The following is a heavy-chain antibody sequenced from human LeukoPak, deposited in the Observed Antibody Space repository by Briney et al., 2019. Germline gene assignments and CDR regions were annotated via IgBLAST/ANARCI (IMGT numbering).Heavy chain of an antibody. D-gene: IGHD3-9*01. CDR3: ARDISNYDILTGYAAGAFDI. CDR1: GGSISSYY. Sequence: SETLSLTCTVSGGSISSYYWSWIRQPPGKGLEWIGYIYYSGSTNYNPSLKSRVTISVDTSKNQFSLKLSSVTAADTAVYYCARDISNYDILTGYAAGAFDIWGQGTMVTVSS. CDR2: IYYSGST. J-gene: IGHJ3*02. V-gene: IGHV4-59*01.